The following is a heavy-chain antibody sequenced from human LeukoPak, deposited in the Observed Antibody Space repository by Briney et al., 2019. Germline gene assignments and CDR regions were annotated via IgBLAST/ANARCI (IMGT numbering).Heavy chain of an antibody. D-gene: IGHD3-22*01. Sequence: PSETLSLTCTVSGGSISSYYWSWLRQPPGKGLEWLGYIYYSGSTNYNPSLKSRVTISVDTSKNQFSLKLSSVTAADTAVYYCARGRYYYDSSGYHYSFDYWGQGTLVTVSS. CDR1: GGSISSYY. V-gene: IGHV4-59*01. J-gene: IGHJ4*02. CDR3: ARGRYYYDSSGYHYSFDY. CDR2: IYYSGST.